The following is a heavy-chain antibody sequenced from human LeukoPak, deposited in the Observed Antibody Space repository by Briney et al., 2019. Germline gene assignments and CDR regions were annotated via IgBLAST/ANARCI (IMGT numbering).Heavy chain of an antibody. J-gene: IGHJ4*02. V-gene: IGHV3-30*03. CDR1: GFTFSSYG. Sequence: PGRSLRLSCAASGFTFSSYGMHWVRQAPGKGLEWVAVISYDGSNKYYADSVKGRFTISRDNSKNTLYLQMNSLRAEDTAVYYCASLIAAAGIDYWGQGTLVTVSS. CDR3: ASLIAAAGIDY. CDR2: ISYDGSNK. D-gene: IGHD6-13*01.